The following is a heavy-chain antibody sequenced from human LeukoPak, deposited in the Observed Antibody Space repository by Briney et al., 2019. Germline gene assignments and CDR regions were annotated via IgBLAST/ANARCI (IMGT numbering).Heavy chain of an antibody. CDR2: ISYDGSNK. Sequence: PGGSLRLSCAASGFTFSSYAMHWVRQAPGKGLEWVAVISYDGSNKYYADSVKGRFTISRDNSKNTLYLQMNSLRAEDTAVYYCAKVYSGYSYDPFDYWGQGTLVTVSS. D-gene: IGHD5-18*01. CDR1: GFTFSSYA. V-gene: IGHV3-30*04. CDR3: AKVYSGYSYDPFDY. J-gene: IGHJ4*02.